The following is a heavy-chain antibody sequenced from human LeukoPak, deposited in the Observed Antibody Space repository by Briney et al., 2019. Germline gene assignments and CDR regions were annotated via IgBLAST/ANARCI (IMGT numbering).Heavy chain of an antibody. CDR2: ISSSGSTI. D-gene: IGHD1-26*01. J-gene: IGHJ3*02. Sequence: GGSLRLSCAASGFTFSSYEMNWVRQAPGKGLEWVSYISSSGSTIYYADSVKGRFTTSRDNSKNTLYLQMNSLRAEDTAVYYCARYRFVVGATDSFDIWGQGTMVTVSS. CDR3: ARYRFVVGATDSFDI. V-gene: IGHV3-48*03. CDR1: GFTFSSYE.